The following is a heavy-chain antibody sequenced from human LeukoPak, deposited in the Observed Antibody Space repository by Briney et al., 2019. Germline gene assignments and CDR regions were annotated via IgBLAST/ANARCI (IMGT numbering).Heavy chain of an antibody. D-gene: IGHD3-10*01. Sequence: GASVKVSCKASGDTFSNYAFSWVRQAPGQGLEWLGWVIPSSSSPNYAQRFQDRVTITTDDSTSTAYLELRSLRSEDTAVYYCARTRITMVRGVPYTDYWGQGTLVTLSS. CDR2: VIPSSSSP. CDR1: GDTFSNYA. CDR3: ARTRITMVRGVPYTDY. J-gene: IGHJ4*02. V-gene: IGHV1-69*05.